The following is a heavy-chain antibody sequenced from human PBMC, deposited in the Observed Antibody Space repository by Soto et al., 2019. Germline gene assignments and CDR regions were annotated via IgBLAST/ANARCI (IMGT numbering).Heavy chain of an antibody. CDR1: GRSISSSSYY. CDR2: IYYSGST. Sequence: PSETLYLTCTVSGRSISSSSYYWGCIRQPPGKGLEWIGSIYYSGSTYYNPSLKSRVTISVDTSKNQFSLKLSSVTAADTAVYYCARVERTLAAAQKNNWFDPGGQGTLVTVSS. J-gene: IGHJ5*02. V-gene: IGHV4-39*01. CDR3: ARVERTLAAAQKNNWFDP. D-gene: IGHD6-13*01.